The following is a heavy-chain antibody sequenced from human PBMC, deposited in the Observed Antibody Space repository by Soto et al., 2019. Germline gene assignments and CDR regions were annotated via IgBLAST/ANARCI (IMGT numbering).Heavy chain of an antibody. V-gene: IGHV3-30-3*01. J-gene: IGHJ4*02. Sequence: GGSLRLSCAASGFTFSTCAMQWVRQAPGKGLEWVAVISYDGSNKYYADSVKGRFTISRDNSKNTLYLQMNSLRAEDTAVYYCARDRPSPYCSSTSCSSYFDYWGQGTLVTVSS. D-gene: IGHD2-2*01. CDR2: ISYDGSNK. CDR3: ARDRPSPYCSSTSCSSYFDY. CDR1: GFTFSTCA.